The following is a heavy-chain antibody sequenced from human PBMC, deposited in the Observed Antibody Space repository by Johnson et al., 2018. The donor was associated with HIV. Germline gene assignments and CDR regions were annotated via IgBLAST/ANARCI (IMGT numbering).Heavy chain of an antibody. CDR2: IWYDGSNN. V-gene: IGHV3-33*02. J-gene: IGHJ3*02. D-gene: IGHD6-6*01. CDR3: TTEAYSSSSAAFDI. CDR1: GFTFSNYA. Sequence: HVQLVESGGGVVQPGGSLRLSCAASGFTFSNYAMHWVRQAPGKGLEWVAVIWYDGSNNYYADSVKGRFTISKDNSRNTLFLQMNSLKTEDTAVYYCTTEAYSSSSAAFDIWGQGTMVTVSS.